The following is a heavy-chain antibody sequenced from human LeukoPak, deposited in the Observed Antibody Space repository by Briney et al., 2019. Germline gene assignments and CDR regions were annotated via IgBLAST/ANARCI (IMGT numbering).Heavy chain of an antibody. CDR3: ARDITGTTSY. CDR1: GFTFSSHE. Sequence: GGSLRLSCAASGFTFSSHEMNWVRQAPGKGLEWVSYISSSGSTIYYADSVKGRFTISRDNAKNSLYLQMNSLRAEDTAVYYCARDITGTTSYWGQGTLVTVSS. J-gene: IGHJ4*02. V-gene: IGHV3-48*03. CDR2: ISSSGSTI. D-gene: IGHD1-7*01.